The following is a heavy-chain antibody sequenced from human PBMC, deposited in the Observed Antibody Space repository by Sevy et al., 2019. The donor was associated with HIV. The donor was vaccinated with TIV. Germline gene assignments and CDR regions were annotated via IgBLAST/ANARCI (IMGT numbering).Heavy chain of an antibody. J-gene: IGHJ4*02. V-gene: IGHV3-30*18. CDR3: AKAATTVWFGGSDY. D-gene: IGHD3-10*01. CDR2: ISYDGSNK. CDR1: GFTFSSSG. Sequence: GGSLRLSCAASGFTFSSSGMHWVRQAPGKGLEWVAVISYDGSNKYYADSVKGRFTISRDNSKNTLYLQMNSLTAEDTAVYYCAKAATTVWFGGSDYWGQGTLVTVSS.